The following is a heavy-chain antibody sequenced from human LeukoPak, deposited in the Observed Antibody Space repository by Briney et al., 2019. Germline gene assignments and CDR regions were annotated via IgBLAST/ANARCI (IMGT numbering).Heavy chain of an antibody. J-gene: IGHJ4*02. V-gene: IGHV3-13*01. CDR3: ARGPYSSGWYRGVDYFDY. D-gene: IGHD6-19*01. CDR2: IGTAGDT. Sequence: GGSLRLSCAASGFTFSSYDMHWVRHATGKGLEWVSAIGTAGDTYYPGSVKGRFTISRENAKNSLYLQMNSRRAGDTAVYYCARGPYSSGWYRGVDYFDYWGQGTLVIVSS. CDR1: GFTFSSYD.